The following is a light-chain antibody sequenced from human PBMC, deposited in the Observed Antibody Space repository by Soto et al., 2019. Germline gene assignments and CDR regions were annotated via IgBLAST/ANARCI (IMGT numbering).Light chain of an antibody. V-gene: IGLV2-23*02. Sequence: QSALTQPASVSGSPGQSITISCTGTRSDVGSYNLVSWYQQHPGKAPKLMIYEVSERPSGVSNRFSGSKSGNTASLTISGLQAEDEADYYCCSYAGTTTYGFGTGTKVTVL. J-gene: IGLJ1*01. CDR3: CSYAGTTTYG. CDR1: RSDVGSYNL. CDR2: EVS.